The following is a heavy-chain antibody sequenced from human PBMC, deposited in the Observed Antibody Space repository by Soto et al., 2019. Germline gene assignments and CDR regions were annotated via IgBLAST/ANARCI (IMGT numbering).Heavy chain of an antibody. Sequence: PGASLRLSCAASGFNVANTWMSWVRQAPGKGLEWVSAISGSGGSTYYADSVKGRFTISRDNPKHPRYLQMNSLRAEDTAVYYCADVVAPTWQQPPVPDYWGQGTLVTVSS. V-gene: IGHV3-23*01. CDR2: ISGSGGST. D-gene: IGHD2-15*01. CDR1: GFNVANTW. J-gene: IGHJ4*02. CDR3: ADVVAPTWQQPPVPDY.